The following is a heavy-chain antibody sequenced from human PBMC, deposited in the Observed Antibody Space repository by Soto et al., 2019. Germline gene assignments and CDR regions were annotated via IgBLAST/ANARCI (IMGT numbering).Heavy chain of an antibody. V-gene: IGHV4-34*01. CDR2: INHSGST. Sequence: QVQLQQWGAGLLKPSETLSLTCAVYGGSFSGYYWSWIRQPPGKGLEWIGEINHSGSTNYNPSLKIRVTISVDTSKNQFSLKLSSVTAADPAVYYCARGPRIAAAGRARYYYYMDVWGKGTTVTVSS. J-gene: IGHJ6*03. CDR3: ARGPRIAAAGRARYYYYMDV. CDR1: GGSFSGYY. D-gene: IGHD6-13*01.